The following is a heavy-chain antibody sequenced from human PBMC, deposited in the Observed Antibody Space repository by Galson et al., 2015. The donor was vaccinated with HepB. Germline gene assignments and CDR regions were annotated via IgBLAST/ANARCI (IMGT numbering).Heavy chain of an antibody. Sequence: SVKVSCKASGSTFTSYDINWVRQATGQGLEWMGWMNPNSGNTGYAQKFQGRVTMTRNTSISTAYMELSSLGSEDTAVYYCARGMISRSRWGLPYWGQGTLVTVSS. CDR3: ARGMISRSRWGLPY. CDR2: MNPNSGNT. CDR1: GSTFTSYD. V-gene: IGHV1-8*01. J-gene: IGHJ4*02. D-gene: IGHD3-22*01.